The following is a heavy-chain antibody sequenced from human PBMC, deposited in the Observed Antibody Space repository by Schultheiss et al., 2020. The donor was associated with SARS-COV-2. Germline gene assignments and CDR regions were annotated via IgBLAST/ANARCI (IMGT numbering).Heavy chain of an antibody. CDR1: GGSISSSSYY. Sequence: SQTLSLTCTVSGGSISSSSYYWDWIRQPPGKGLEWIGSIYYSGSTYYNPSLKGRVTISVDTSKNQFSLKLSSVTAADTAVYYCARKRGIAGVYYYYGMDVWGQGTTVTVSS. J-gene: IGHJ6*02. D-gene: IGHD1-26*01. CDR2: IYYSGST. V-gene: IGHV4-39*07. CDR3: ARKRGIAGVYYYYGMDV.